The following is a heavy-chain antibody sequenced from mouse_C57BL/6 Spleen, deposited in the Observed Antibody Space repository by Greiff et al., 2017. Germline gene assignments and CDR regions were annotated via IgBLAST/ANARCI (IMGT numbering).Heavy chain of an antibody. CDR1: GFTFSDYG. Sequence: EVQRVESGGGLVKPGGSLKLSCAASGFTFSDYGMHWVRQAPEKGLEWVAYISSGSSTIYYADTVKGRFTISRDNAKNTLFLQMTSLRSEDTAMYYCASSYYDYDNYAMDYWGQGTSVTVSS. D-gene: IGHD2-4*01. CDR3: ASSYYDYDNYAMDY. CDR2: ISSGSSTI. V-gene: IGHV5-17*01. J-gene: IGHJ4*01.